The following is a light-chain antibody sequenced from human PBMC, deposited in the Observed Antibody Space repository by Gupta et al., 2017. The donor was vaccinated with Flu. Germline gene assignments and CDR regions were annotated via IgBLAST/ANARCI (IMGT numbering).Light chain of an antibody. CDR2: EVS. J-gene: IGLJ1*01. Sequence: QSALTQPPSASGSPGQSVTIPCPGTSSDVGGYNYVSWYQQHPGKAPKVMIFEVSKRPSGVPDRFSGSKSGNTASLTVSGLQAEDEADYYCSSYAGSNNYVFGTGTKVTVL. CDR3: SSYAGSNNYV. V-gene: IGLV2-8*01. CDR1: SSDVGGYNY.